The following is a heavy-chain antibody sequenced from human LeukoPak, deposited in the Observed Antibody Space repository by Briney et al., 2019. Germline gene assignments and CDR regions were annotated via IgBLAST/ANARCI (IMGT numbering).Heavy chain of an antibody. CDR3: ARDPTGDGDYYYYYGMDV. Sequence: ASVKVSCKASGYTFTGYYMHWVRQATGQGLEWMGWINPNSGGTNYAQKFQGWVTMTRDTSISTAYMELSRLRSDDTAVYYCARDPTGDGDYYYYYGMDVWGQGTTVTVSS. CDR1: GYTFTGYY. V-gene: IGHV1-2*04. CDR2: INPNSGGT. J-gene: IGHJ6*02. D-gene: IGHD7-27*01.